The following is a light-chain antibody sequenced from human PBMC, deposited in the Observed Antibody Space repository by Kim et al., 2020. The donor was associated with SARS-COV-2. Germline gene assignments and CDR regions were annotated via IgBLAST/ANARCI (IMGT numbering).Light chain of an antibody. V-gene: IGKV3-20*01. CDR1: QTVTSTS. CDR3: HHYATSPWT. J-gene: IGKJ2*02. Sequence: DIVLTQSPGTLSLSPGERATLSCRASQTVTSTSLAWYQQKPGQAPRLLIYGASTGATGIPDKFSGSGSGTDFTLTISRLEPDDFAVYYWHHYATSPWTFGQGTKLEIK. CDR2: GAS.